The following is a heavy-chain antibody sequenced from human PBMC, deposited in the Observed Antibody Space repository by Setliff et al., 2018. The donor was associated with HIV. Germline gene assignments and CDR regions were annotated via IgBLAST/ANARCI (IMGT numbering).Heavy chain of an antibody. CDR3: ARVRSGSYSPSDY. CDR1: GFTFSNSG. V-gene: IGHV3-48*03. Sequence: PGGSLRLSCRTSGFTFSNSGMHWVRQAPGKGLEWVAYISSSASSIYYADSVKGRFIVSRDNIKNRLFLQMNSLTAEDTAVYYCARVRSGSYSPSDYWGQGTLVTVSS. CDR2: ISSSASSI. J-gene: IGHJ4*02. D-gene: IGHD1-26*01.